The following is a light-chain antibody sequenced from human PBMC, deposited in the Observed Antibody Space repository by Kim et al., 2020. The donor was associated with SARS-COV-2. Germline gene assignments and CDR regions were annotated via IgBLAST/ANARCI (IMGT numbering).Light chain of an antibody. CDR2: DAS. J-gene: IGKJ1*01. V-gene: IGKV3-15*01. Sequence: VSPGERATLSCTASQSVSSNLAWYQQKTGQAPRLLISDASTRATGIPARFSGGGSGTDFTLTISSLQSEDFAVYYCQQYNKWPRTFGQGTKVEIK. CDR3: QQYNKWPRT. CDR1: QSVSSN.